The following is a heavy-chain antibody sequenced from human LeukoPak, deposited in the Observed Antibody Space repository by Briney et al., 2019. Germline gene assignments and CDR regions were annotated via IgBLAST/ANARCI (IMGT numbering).Heavy chain of an antibody. CDR3: ARDGSGSYYNPTFDY. J-gene: IGHJ4*02. V-gene: IGHV3-30*04. CDR1: GFTSSSYA. D-gene: IGHD3-10*01. CDR2: ISYDGSNK. Sequence: GGSLRLSCAASGFTSSSYAMHWVRQAPGKGLEWVAVISYDGSNKYYADSVKGRFTISRDNSKNTMYLQMNSLRAEDTAVYYCARDGSGSYYNPTFDYWGQGTLVTVSS.